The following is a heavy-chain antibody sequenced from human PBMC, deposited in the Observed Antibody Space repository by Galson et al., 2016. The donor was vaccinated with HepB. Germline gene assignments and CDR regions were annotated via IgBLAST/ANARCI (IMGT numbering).Heavy chain of an antibody. Sequence: SVKVSCKASGYTFTAYFIYWVRQAPGQGLEWMGFINPNVGSTTFAQKFQDRVTMARDTSTSTVFMELSSLRSEDTAVYFCARGDLNYYYGMDVWGPGTTVTVSS. D-gene: IGHD3-3*01. CDR3: ARGDLNYYYGMDV. CDR2: INPNVGST. V-gene: IGHV1-46*01. J-gene: IGHJ6*02. CDR1: GYTFTAYF.